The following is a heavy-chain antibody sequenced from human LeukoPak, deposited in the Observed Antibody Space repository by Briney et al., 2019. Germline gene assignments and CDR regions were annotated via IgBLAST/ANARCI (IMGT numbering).Heavy chain of an antibody. D-gene: IGHD3-22*01. CDR1: GYTFTDYY. CDR3: ARGRKYYDSSGGPHFDY. Sequence: ASVKVSCKVSGYTFTDYYMHWVQQAPGKGLEWMGLVDPEDGETIYAEKFQGRVTITADTSTDTAYMELSSLRSEDTAVYYCARGRKYYDSSGGPHFDYWGQGTLVTVSS. CDR2: VDPEDGET. V-gene: IGHV1-69-2*01. J-gene: IGHJ4*02.